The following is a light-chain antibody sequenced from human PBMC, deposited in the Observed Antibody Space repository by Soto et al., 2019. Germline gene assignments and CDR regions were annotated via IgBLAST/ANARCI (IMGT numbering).Light chain of an antibody. CDR2: GAS. J-gene: IGKJ2*01. Sequence: EIVMTQSPATLSVSPGERATLSCRASQSVSINLAWYQQKPGQAPRLLIYGASTRATGIPARFSGSGSGTEFTLTISSLQSEDFAVYYCQQYKNWPPLYTFGQGTKLEIK. CDR1: QSVSIN. CDR3: QQYKNWPPLYT. V-gene: IGKV3-15*01.